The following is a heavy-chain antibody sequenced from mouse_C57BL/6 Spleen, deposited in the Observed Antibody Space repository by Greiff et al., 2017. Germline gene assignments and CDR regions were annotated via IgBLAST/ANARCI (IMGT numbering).Heavy chain of an antibody. D-gene: IGHD1-1*02. Sequence: VQLKQSGPVLVKPGPSVKISCTASGFTFTDYYMPWVKQSHGKSLEWIGLVYPYNGGTCYNQKFKGKATLTVDTSSSTAYMELNSLTSEDSAVYYCASGMSTDYGGYWYFDVWGTGTTVTGAS. CDR3: ASGMSTDYGGYWYFDV. J-gene: IGHJ1*03. CDR2: VYPYNGGT. V-gene: IGHV1-36*01. CDR1: GFTFTDYY.